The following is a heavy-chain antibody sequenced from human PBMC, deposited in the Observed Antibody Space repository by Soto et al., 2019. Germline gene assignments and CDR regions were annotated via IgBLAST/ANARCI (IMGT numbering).Heavy chain of an antibody. Sequence: GGPLRLSCAASGFNFGSYWMSWVRQTPGKVLEWLGTIMKDGSVKKYVDSVKGRFTVSRDNAKNSLYLQMDSLRVEDTAVYYCARDSGYDSGSSVNHYLDYWGHGTLVTVSS. V-gene: IGHV3-7*01. J-gene: IGHJ4*01. CDR1: GFNFGSYW. D-gene: IGHD3-10*01. CDR2: IMKDGSVK. CDR3: ARDSGYDSGSSVNHYLDY.